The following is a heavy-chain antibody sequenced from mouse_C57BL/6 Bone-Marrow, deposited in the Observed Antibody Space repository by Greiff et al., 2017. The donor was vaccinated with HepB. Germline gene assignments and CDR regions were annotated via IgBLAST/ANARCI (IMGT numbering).Heavy chain of an antibody. J-gene: IGHJ3*01. CDR2: INPSNGVT. CDR1: GYTFTSYW. V-gene: IGHV1-53*01. Sequence: VKLKQPGTELVKPGASVKLSCKASGYTFTSYWMHWVKQRPGQGLEWIGNINPSNGVTNYNEKFKSKATLTVDKSSSTAYMQLSSLTSEDSAVYYCAREGLRRETWFAYWGQGTLVTVSA. CDR3: AREGLRRETWFAY. D-gene: IGHD2-4*01.